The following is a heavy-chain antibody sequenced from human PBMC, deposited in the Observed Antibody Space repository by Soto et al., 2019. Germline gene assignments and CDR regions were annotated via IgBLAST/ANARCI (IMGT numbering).Heavy chain of an antibody. J-gene: IGHJ4*02. CDR3: AREGPYYDILTGYLTIYYFDY. CDR1: GYTFTSYG. D-gene: IGHD3-9*01. V-gene: IGHV1-18*04. Sequence: ASVKVSCKASGYTFTSYGISWVRQAPGQGLEWMGWISAYNGNTNYAQKLQGRVTMTTDTSTSTAYMELRSLRSDDTAVYYCAREGPYYDILTGYLTIYYFDYWGQGTLVTVSS. CDR2: ISAYNGNT.